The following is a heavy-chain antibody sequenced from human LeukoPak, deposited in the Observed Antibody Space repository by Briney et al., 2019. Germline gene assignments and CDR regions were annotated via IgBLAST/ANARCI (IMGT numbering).Heavy chain of an antibody. CDR1: GGSISSGGYY. CDR2: IYYSGST. J-gene: IGHJ3*02. CDR3: ARTNPSSGWFKDAFDI. D-gene: IGHD6-19*01. Sequence: SETLSLTCTVSGGSISSGGYYWSWIRQHPGKGLEWIGYIYYSGSTYYNPSLKSRVTISVDTSKNQFSLKLSSVTAADTAVYYCARTNPSSGWFKDAFDIWGQGTMVTVSS. V-gene: IGHV4-31*03.